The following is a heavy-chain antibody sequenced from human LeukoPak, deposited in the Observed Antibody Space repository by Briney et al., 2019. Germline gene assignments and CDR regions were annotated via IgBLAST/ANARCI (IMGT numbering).Heavy chain of an antibody. J-gene: IGHJ4*02. CDR2: ISAYNGNT. V-gene: IGHV1-18*01. CDR1: GYTFTSYG. CDR3: AKLHDYGDFFDY. Sequence: ASVKVSCKASGYTFTSYGISWVRQAPGQGLEWMGWISAYNGNTNYAQKLQGRVTMTTDTSTSTAYMELRSLRSDDTAVYYCAKLHDYGDFFDYWGQGTLVTVSS. D-gene: IGHD4-17*01.